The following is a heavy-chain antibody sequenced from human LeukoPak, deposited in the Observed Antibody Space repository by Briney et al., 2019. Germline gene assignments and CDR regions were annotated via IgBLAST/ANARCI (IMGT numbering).Heavy chain of an antibody. V-gene: IGHV4-59*01. J-gene: IGHJ4*02. CDR1: GGSISSYY. D-gene: IGHD5-18*01. CDR3: ARAVLDTVMAPSGY. Sequence: SETLSLTCTVSGGSISSYYWSWIRQPPGKGLEWIGYIYYSGSTNYNPSLKSRVTISVDTSKNQFSLKLSSVTAADTAVYYCARAVLDTVMAPSGYWGQGTLVTVSS. CDR2: IYYSGST.